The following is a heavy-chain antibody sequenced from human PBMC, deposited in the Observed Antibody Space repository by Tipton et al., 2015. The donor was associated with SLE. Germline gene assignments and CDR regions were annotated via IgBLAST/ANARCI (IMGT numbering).Heavy chain of an antibody. Sequence: GSLRLSCAASGFTFSSYGMHWVRQAPGKGLEWVAFIRYDGSNKYYADSVKGRFTISRDNSKNTLYLQMNSLRAEDTAVYYCAKGEGGYYYDSSGLDYWGQGTLVTVSS. V-gene: IGHV3-30*02. D-gene: IGHD3-22*01. CDR2: IRYDGSNK. J-gene: IGHJ4*02. CDR3: AKGEGGYYYDSSGLDY. CDR1: GFTFSSYG.